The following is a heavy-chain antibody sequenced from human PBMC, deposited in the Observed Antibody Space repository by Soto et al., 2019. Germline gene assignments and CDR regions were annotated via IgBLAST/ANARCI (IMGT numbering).Heavy chain of an antibody. CDR3: ARRVWYSSGWYLDY. Sequence: ASQTLSLTCAVYGGSFSGYYWSRIRQPPGKGLEWIGEINHSGSTNYNPSLKSRVTISVDTSKNQFSLKLSSVTAADTAVYYCARRVWYSSGWYLDYWGRGTLVTVSS. D-gene: IGHD6-19*01. J-gene: IGHJ4*02. V-gene: IGHV4-34*01. CDR1: GGSFSGYY. CDR2: INHSGST.